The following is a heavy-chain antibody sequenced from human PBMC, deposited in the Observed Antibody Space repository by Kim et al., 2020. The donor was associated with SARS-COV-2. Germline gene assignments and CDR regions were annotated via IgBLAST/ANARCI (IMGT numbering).Heavy chain of an antibody. D-gene: IGHD3-3*01. J-gene: IGHJ4*02. CDR1: GGSISSSSYY. V-gene: IGHV4-39*01. Sequence: SETMSLTCTVSGGSISSSSYYWGWIRQPPGKGLEWIGSIYYSGSTYYNPSLKSRVTISVDTSKNQFSLKLSSVTAADTAVYYCAGSRFLEWLPEPFDYWGQGTLVTVSS. CDR2: IYYSGST. CDR3: AGSRFLEWLPEPFDY.